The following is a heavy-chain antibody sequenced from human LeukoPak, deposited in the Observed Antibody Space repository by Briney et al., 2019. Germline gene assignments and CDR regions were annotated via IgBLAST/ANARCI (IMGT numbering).Heavy chain of an antibody. CDR2: ISGSGGGI. J-gene: IGHJ4*02. CDR3: AKDSHFDY. Sequence: GGSLRLSCAASGFTFSSYGMSWVRQAPGKGLEWVSVISGSGGGIYYADSVKGRFTISRDNSKNTLYLQMNSLRAEDTAVYYCAKDSHFDYWGQGALVTVSS. CDR1: GFTFSSYG. V-gene: IGHV3-23*01.